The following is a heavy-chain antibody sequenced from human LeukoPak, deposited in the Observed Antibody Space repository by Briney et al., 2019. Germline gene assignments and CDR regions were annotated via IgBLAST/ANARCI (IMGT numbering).Heavy chain of an antibody. Sequence: SETLSLTCTVSGGSISGYYWSWLRQPPGKGLEWIGHIYYTGSTNYNPSLRSRLTISLDTSTSQFSLRLSSVTAADTAVYYCARRDLTSGNYHYWGQGTLVTVSS. V-gene: IGHV4-59*08. CDR1: GGSISGYY. J-gene: IGHJ4*02. D-gene: IGHD3-10*01. CDR2: IYYTGST. CDR3: ARRDLTSGNYHY.